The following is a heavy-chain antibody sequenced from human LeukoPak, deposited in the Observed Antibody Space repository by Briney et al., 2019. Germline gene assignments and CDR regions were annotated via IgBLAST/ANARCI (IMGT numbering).Heavy chain of an antibody. Sequence: PGRSLRLSCAASGFTFDDYAMHWVRQAPGKGLEWVSGISWNSGSIGYADSVKGRFTISRDNAKNSLYLQMNSLRAEDTAVYYCGVGARTVTTSATFDYWGQGTLVTVSS. V-gene: IGHV3-9*01. CDR2: ISWNSGSI. D-gene: IGHD4-11*01. J-gene: IGHJ4*02. CDR1: GFTFDDYA. CDR3: GVGARTVTTSATFDY.